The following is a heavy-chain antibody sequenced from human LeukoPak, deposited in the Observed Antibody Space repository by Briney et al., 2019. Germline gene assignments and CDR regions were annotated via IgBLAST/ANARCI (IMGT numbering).Heavy chain of an antibody. CDR2: ISSSSSYI. CDR3: AREGTAAAGFDY. J-gene: IGHJ4*02. V-gene: IGHV3-21*01. CDR1: GFTFSNYW. Sequence: GGSLRLSCAASGFTFSNYWMTWVRQAPGKGLEWVSSISSSSSYIYYADSVKGRFTISRDNAKNSLYLQMNSLRAEDTAVYYCAREGTAAAGFDYWGQGTLVTVSS. D-gene: IGHD6-13*01.